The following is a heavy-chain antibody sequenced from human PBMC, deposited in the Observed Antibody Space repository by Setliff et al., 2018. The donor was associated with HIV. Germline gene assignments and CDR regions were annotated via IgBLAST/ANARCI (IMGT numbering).Heavy chain of an antibody. CDR1: GGSISRSTHH. CDR2: LSSKGQA. CDR3: ARVSYNLWSSYFWEHVQLDP. D-gene: IGHD3-3*01. J-gene: IGHJ5*02. Sequence: KPSETLSLTCTVSGGSISRSTHHWAWIRQPPGKGLEWIGALSSKGQAYYNPSLKSRVAISIDSSKNLFSLRLESLTAADTAVYYCARVSYNLWSSYFWEHVQLDPWSQGTQVTAPQ. V-gene: IGHV4-39*07.